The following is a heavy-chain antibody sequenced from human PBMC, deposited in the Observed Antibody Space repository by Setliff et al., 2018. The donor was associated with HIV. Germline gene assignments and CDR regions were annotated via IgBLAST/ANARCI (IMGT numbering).Heavy chain of an antibody. J-gene: IGHJ5*02. CDR2: ISGYNGNT. Sequence: ASVKVSCKAAGYTFTSYGIIWVRQAPGQGLEWMGWISGYNGNTNYARNLQDRVTMTTDTSTSTVYMELSSLRSEDTAVYYCARGGPLITMVRGVLRWFDPWGQGTLVTVSS. CDR3: ARGGPLITMVRGVLRWFDP. CDR1: GYTFTSYG. V-gene: IGHV1-18*01. D-gene: IGHD3-10*01.